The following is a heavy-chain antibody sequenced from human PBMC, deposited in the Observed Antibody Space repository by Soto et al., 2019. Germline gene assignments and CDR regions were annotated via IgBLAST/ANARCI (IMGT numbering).Heavy chain of an antibody. Sequence: GGSLRLSCAASGFTFSSYAMSWVRQAPGKGLEWVSAISGSGGSTYYADSVKGRFTISRDNSKNTLYLQMNSLRAEDTAVYYCAKDGARWVPGVDYYYYYMDVWGKGTTVTVSS. V-gene: IGHV3-23*01. CDR1: GFTFSSYA. J-gene: IGHJ6*03. D-gene: IGHD1-1*01. CDR3: AKDGARWVPGVDYYYYYMDV. CDR2: ISGSGGST.